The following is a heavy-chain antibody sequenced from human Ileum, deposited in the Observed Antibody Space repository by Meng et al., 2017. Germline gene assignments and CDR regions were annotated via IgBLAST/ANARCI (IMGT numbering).Heavy chain of an antibody. D-gene: IGHD6-6*01. Sequence: QGQLPESGPRLVRPSETLSLARTVSGGSVSSGSYYWSWIRQPPGKGLEWIGHIYYSGSTNYNPSLKSRVTISVDMSKNQFSLKLNSVTAADTAIYFCARSSTSPASYFFDYWGQGTLVTVSS. CDR2: IYYSGST. J-gene: IGHJ4*02. V-gene: IGHV4-61*01. CDR1: GGSVSSGSYY. CDR3: ARSSTSPASYFFDY.